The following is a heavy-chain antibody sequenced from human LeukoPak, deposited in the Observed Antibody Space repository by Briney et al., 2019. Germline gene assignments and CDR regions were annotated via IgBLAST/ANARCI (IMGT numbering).Heavy chain of an antibody. CDR1: GFTFSNAW. V-gene: IGHV3-15*05. Sequence: PGGSLRLSCAASGFTFSNAWMSWVRQAPGKGLEWVGRIRRKSDGGTADYAAPVKGRFTISRDDSKNTLYLQMNSLKTEDTAVYYCATLTTFPNPFDYWGQGTLVTVSP. CDR2: IRRKSDGGTA. D-gene: IGHD4-17*01. CDR3: ATLTTFPNPFDY. J-gene: IGHJ4*02.